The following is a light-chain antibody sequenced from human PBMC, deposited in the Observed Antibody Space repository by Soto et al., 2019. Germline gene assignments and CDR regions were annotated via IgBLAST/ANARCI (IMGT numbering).Light chain of an antibody. CDR1: SSNIGSDP. J-gene: IGLJ3*02. V-gene: IGLV1-51*01. CDR2: DND. CDR3: EAWDDSLRVVL. Sequence: QSVLTQLPSVSAAPGQTVTISCSGSSSNIGSDPVSWYQQFPGTAPRLLIYDNDKRPSGIPDRFSASTSGTSATLVITGLQTADEANYYCEAWDDSLRVVLFGGGTKLTVL.